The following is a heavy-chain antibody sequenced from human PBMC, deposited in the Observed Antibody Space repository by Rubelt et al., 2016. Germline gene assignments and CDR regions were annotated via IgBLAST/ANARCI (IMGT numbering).Heavy chain of an antibody. CDR3: AKVAIAAPTLDY. CDR2: IRGNGGGT. CDR1: GFTLSSYA. D-gene: IGHD6-13*01. Sequence: EVQLLESGGGLVQPGGSLRLSCAASGFTLSSYAMSWVRPAPGKGLEWVSTIRGNGGGTYYADSVTGRVTIPRDNSKNTRDLQMNSPRAEETAVYYCAKVAIAAPTLDYWGQGTLVTVSS. J-gene: IGHJ4*02. V-gene: IGHV3-23*01.